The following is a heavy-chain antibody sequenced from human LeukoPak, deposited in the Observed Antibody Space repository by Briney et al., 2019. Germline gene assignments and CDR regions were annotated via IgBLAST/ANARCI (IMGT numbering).Heavy chain of an antibody. D-gene: IGHD3-3*01. CDR2: ISSSSYI. CDR1: GFTFSSYS. Sequence: GGSLRLSCAASGFTFSSYSMNWVRQAPGKGLEWVSSISSSSYIYYADSVKGRFTISRDNAKNSLYLQMNSLRAEDTAVYYCARYPGVPYDFWSGYFDYWGQGTLVTVSS. V-gene: IGHV3-21*01. CDR3: ARYPGVPYDFWSGYFDY. J-gene: IGHJ4*02.